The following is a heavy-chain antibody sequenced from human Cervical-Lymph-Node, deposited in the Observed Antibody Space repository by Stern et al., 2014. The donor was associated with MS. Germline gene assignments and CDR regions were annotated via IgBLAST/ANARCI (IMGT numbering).Heavy chain of an antibody. CDR3: AKDTYYYGSGSETAIDY. J-gene: IGHJ4*02. CDR2: ISWNSGSI. Sequence: EVQLVESGGGLVQPGRSLRLSCAASGFSFDDYAMHWVRQAPGTGLGWVSGISWNSGSIGYADSVKGRFTISRDNAKNSLYLQMNSLRAEDTALYYCAKDTYYYGSGSETAIDYWGQGTLVTVSS. CDR1: GFSFDDYA. V-gene: IGHV3-9*01. D-gene: IGHD3-10*01.